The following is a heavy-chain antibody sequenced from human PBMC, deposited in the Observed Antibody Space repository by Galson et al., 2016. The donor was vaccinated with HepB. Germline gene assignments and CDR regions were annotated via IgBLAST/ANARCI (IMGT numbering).Heavy chain of an antibody. CDR1: GDSTSSFY. Sequence: SETLSLTCTVSGDSTSSFYWHWIRQPPGKGLEWIGSIYSTGNTKYNPSPKSRVTISVDTSKRFFSLTLPSVTAADTAVYYCARMPYDSSGYYYVVWFDPWGQGTLVTVSS. J-gene: IGHJ5*02. CDR3: ARMPYDSSGYYYVVWFDP. D-gene: IGHD3-22*01. CDR2: IYSTGNT. V-gene: IGHV4-59*01.